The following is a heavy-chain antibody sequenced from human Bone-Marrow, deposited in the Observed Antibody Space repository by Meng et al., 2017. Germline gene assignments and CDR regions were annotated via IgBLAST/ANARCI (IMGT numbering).Heavy chain of an antibody. D-gene: IGHD5-12*01. Sequence: GESLKISCAASGFTFSNDWMSWVRQAPGKGLEWVANIKQAGSEKYYVDSVKGRFTISRDNAKNALYLQMSSLRAEDTAVYYCARISSAYDRGVCDSWGQGTLVTVSS. CDR2: IKQAGSEK. CDR1: GFTFSNDW. CDR3: ARISSAYDRGVCDS. J-gene: IGHJ4*02. V-gene: IGHV3-7*01.